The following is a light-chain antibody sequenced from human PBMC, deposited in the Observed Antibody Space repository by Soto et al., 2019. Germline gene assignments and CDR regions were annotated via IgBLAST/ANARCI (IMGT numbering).Light chain of an antibody. Sequence: AIQLTQSPSSLSASVGDSVTITCRASQGISSALAWYQQTPGRAPKLLIYDASTLASGVPSRFGGSRSGTDFTLTVSSLQPEDFATYYCQQFDDYSFTFGPGTKVVI. CDR1: QGISSA. V-gene: IGKV1D-13*01. CDR3: QQFDDYSFT. J-gene: IGKJ3*01. CDR2: DAS.